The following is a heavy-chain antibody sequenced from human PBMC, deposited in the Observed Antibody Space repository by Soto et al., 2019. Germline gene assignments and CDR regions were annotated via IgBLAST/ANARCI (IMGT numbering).Heavy chain of an antibody. V-gene: IGHV4-34*01. CDR1: GGSFSGYY. J-gene: IGHJ4*02. D-gene: IGHD2-15*01. CDR2: INHSGST. Sequence: QVQLQQWGAGLLKLSETLSLTFAVYGGSFSGYYWSWIRQPPGKGLEWIGEINHSGSTNYNPSLKSRVTISVDTSKNQFSLKLSSVTAADTAVYYCARGKRWGYCSGGSCHTPPFDYWGQGTLVTVSS. CDR3: ARGKRWGYCSGGSCHTPPFDY.